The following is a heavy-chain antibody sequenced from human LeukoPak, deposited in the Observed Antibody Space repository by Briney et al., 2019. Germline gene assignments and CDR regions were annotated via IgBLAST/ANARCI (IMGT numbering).Heavy chain of an antibody. Sequence: GGSLRLCCAASGFTFSSYAMSWVRQAPGKGLEWVSAISGSGGSTYYADSVKGRFTISRDNSKNTLYMQMNSLRAEDTAVYYCGIHVSAGTVDYWGQGTLVTVSS. CDR2: ISGSGGST. D-gene: IGHD6-13*01. CDR3: GIHVSAGTVDY. J-gene: IGHJ4*02. CDR1: GFTFSSYA. V-gene: IGHV3-23*01.